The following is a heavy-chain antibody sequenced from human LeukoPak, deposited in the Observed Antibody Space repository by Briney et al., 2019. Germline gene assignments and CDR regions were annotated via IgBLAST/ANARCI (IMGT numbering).Heavy chain of an antibody. CDR2: IYSGGST. CDR3: GRDLIGTAASWDC. J-gene: IGHJ4*02. D-gene: IGHD1/OR15-1a*01. Sequence: QPGGSLRLSCAASGFTVSSNYMSWVRQAPGKGLEWVSVIYSGGSTYYADSVTGRFTISRNNSKNTLYLQMNSLRVEDTAVYYCGRDLIGTAASWDCWGQGTLVTVSS. CDR1: GFTVSSNY. V-gene: IGHV3-53*01.